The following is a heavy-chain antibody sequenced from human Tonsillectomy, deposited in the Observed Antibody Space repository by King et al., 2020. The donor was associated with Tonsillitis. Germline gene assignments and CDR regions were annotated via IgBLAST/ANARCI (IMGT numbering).Heavy chain of an antibody. Sequence: LQLQESGPGLVKPSETLSRTCTVSGCSFISSIYYWGCLRQPPGKGLEWIVSLYYSVCTYYNPPLKRRVTISVETSKNQFSLKLSSVTAADTAVYYCARHPVLLWFGESMGAFDIWGQGTMVTVSS. CDR2: LYYSVCT. CDR1: GCSFISSIYY. V-gene: IGHV4-39*01. J-gene: IGHJ3*02. CDR3: ARHPVLLWFGESMGAFDI. D-gene: IGHD3-10*01.